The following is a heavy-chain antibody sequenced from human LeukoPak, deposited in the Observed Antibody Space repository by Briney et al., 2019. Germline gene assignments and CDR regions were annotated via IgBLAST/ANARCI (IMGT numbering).Heavy chain of an antibody. CDR3: GRGPRDDCGDL. D-gene: IGHD2-21*02. V-gene: IGHV1-46*01. J-gene: IGHJ3*01. Sequence: GASVKVSCKASGYTFTSYYMHLVRHAPGQGLEWTGIINPSGGSTSYAQKFQGRVTMTRDTSTSTVYMELSSRRSEDAVVYYGGRGPRDDCGDLRGQGTLVTVSS. CDR2: INPSGGST. CDR1: GYTFTSYY.